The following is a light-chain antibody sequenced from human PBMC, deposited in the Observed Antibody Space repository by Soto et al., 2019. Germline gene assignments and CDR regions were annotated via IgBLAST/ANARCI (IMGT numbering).Light chain of an antibody. J-gene: IGKJ3*01. Sequence: DIQMTQSPYSLSASVGDIDSITCRSRTGTSNYLAWYQQKPGKVPKLLIYTTVTLRSGVTSRFSGSGSGTDFTLTISRLQPEAVATYYCKKYNRAPPTCGPGPIVDI. V-gene: IGKV1-27*01. CDR3: KKYNRAPPT. CDR2: TTV. CDR1: TGTSNY.